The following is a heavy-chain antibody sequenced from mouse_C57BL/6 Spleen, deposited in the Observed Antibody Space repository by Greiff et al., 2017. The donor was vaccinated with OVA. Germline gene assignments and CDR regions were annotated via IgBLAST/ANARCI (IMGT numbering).Heavy chain of an antibody. D-gene: IGHD4-1*01. J-gene: IGHJ4*01. CDR3: AREGTGTDAMDY. CDR1: GYSITSGYY. Sequence: DVKLQESGPGLVKPSQSLSLTCSVTGYSITSGYYWNWIRQFPGNKLEWMGYISYDGSNNYNPSLKNRISITRDTSKNQFFLKLNSVTTEDTATYYCAREGTGTDAMDYWGQGTSVTVSS. V-gene: IGHV3-6*01. CDR2: ISYDGSN.